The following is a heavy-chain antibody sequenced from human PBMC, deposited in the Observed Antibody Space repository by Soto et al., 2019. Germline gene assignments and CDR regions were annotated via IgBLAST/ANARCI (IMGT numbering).Heavy chain of an antibody. J-gene: IGHJ6*02. CDR2: ISYDGSNK. CDR1: GFTFSSYA. Sequence: PGGSLRLSCAASGFTFSSYAMHWVRQAPGKGLEWVAVISYDGSNKYYADSVKGRFTISRDNSKNTLYLQMNSLRAEDTAVYYCARGNIAARKTPYYYYYYGMDVWGQGTTVTVSS. CDR3: ARGNIAARKTPYYYYYYGMDV. D-gene: IGHD6-6*01. V-gene: IGHV3-30-3*01.